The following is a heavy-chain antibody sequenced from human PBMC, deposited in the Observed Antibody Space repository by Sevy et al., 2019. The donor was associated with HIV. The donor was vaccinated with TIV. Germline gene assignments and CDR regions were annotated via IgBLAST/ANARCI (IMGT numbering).Heavy chain of an antibody. V-gene: IGHV3-48*01. D-gene: IGHD1-26*01. J-gene: IGHJ4*02. Sequence: GGSLRLSCAASGFTFSSYSMDWVRQAPGKGLEWVSYISSSSSTIYYADSVKGRFTISRDNAKNSLYLQMNSLRAEDTAVYYCARGVGADGYWGQGTLVTVSS. CDR1: GFTFSSYS. CDR3: ARGVGADGY. CDR2: ISSSSSTI.